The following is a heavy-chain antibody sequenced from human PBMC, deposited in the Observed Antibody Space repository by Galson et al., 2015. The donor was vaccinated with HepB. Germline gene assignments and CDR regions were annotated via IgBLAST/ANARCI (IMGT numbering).Heavy chain of an antibody. J-gene: IGHJ4*02. CDR2: LSSSGGST. CDR3: AKSPGGPYRSSFYFDY. V-gene: IGHV3-23*01. CDR1: GFTFSSYP. Sequence: SLRLSCAASGFTFSSYPMSWVRQAPGKGLEWVSGLSSSGGSTYYADSVKGRFTLSRDNSKNTLYLQMHSLRAEDTAVYYCAKSPGGPYRSSFYFDYWGQGTLVTVSS. D-gene: IGHD6-13*01.